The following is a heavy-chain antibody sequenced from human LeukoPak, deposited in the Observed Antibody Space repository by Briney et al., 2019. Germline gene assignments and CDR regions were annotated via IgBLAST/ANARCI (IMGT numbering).Heavy chain of an antibody. Sequence: SETLSLTCSVSGGSMSSSSHYWDWIRQPPGKGLEWIGGINYSGSTYYNPSLQSRVTISRDTSKNQFSLKLSSVTAADTAVYYCARGVSSWYSSGWFRFDYWGQGTLVTVSS. D-gene: IGHD6-19*01. CDR2: INYSGST. V-gene: IGHV4-39*07. J-gene: IGHJ4*02. CDR3: ARGVSSWYSSGWFRFDY. CDR1: GGSMSSSSHY.